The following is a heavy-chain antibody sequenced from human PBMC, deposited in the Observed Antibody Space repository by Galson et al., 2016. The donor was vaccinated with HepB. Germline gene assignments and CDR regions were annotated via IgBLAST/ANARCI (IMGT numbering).Heavy chain of an antibody. J-gene: IGHJ4*02. CDR3: ARSYPTRGYSYGYLDF. D-gene: IGHD5-18*01. Sequence: PALVKPTQTLTLTCTFSGFSLSDNAMCVTWIRQPPGKALEWLARIDWEDDKYYSPSLKTRLTLSRGTSRNQVVLTLPNVDPVDTATYFCARSYPTRGYSYGYLDFWGQGILVTVSS. CDR2: IDWEDDK. CDR1: GFSLSDNAMC. V-gene: IGHV2-70*11.